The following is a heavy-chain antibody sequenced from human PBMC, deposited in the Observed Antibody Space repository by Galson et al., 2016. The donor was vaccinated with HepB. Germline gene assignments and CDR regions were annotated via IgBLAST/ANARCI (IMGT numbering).Heavy chain of an antibody. V-gene: IGHV1-69*13. CDR2: ISPISRTP. D-gene: IGHD1-26*01. CDR3: AVVGPRGAFDI. Sequence: SVKVSCKASRNTFNNYAISWLRQAPGQGLEWMGGISPISRTPVYAQGFQGRVTITADGSTTTVYMELSSLRSEDTAVYFGAVVGPRGAFDIWGQGTMVSVSS. J-gene: IGHJ3*02. CDR1: RNTFNNYA.